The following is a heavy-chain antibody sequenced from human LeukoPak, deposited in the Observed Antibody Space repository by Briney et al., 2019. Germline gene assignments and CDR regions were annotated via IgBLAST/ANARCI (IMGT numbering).Heavy chain of an antibody. V-gene: IGHV4-34*01. J-gene: IGHJ4*02. CDR1: GGSFSGYY. CDR3: ARGVAARRRSFGY. D-gene: IGHD6-6*01. CDR2: INHSGST. Sequence: SETLSLTCAVSGGSFSGYYWSWIRQPPGKGLEWIGEINHSGSTNYNPSPTSRVTISVDTSKNQFSLKLSSVTAADTAVYYCARGVAARRRSFGYWGQGTLVTVSS.